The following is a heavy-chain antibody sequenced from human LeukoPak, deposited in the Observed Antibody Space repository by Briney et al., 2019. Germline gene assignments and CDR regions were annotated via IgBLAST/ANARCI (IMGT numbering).Heavy chain of an antibody. D-gene: IGHD1-14*01. CDR3: ARDRGNQRGYYYYYMDV. V-gene: IGHV3-20*04. J-gene: IGHJ6*03. CDR2: TNWNGAGT. CDR1: GFTFDNYG. Sequence: PGGSLRLSCAASGFTFDNYGMSWVRQAPGKGLEWVSGTNWNGAGTSYADSVKGRFTISRDNAKNSLYLQMNSLRAEDTAVYYCARDRGNQRGYYYYYMDVWGKGTTVTVSS.